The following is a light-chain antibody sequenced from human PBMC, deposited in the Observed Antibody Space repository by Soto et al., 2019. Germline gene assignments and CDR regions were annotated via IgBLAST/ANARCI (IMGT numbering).Light chain of an antibody. V-gene: IGKV3-20*01. CDR2: GAS. Sequence: EIVLTQSPGTLSLSPGESATLSCRASQSVTSNYLAWYQQKPGQSPRLLIYGASTRATGIPDRFSGSGFGTDVTLTINTLEPDDFAVYYCQQYGNSPVTFGGGTKVDI. CDR1: QSVTSNY. J-gene: IGKJ4*01. CDR3: QQYGNSPVT.